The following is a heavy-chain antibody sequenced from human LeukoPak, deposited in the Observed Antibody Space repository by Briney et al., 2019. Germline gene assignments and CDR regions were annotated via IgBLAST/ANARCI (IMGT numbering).Heavy chain of an antibody. CDR3: AREGPYDFWFTFNI. CDR2: VSDDGRT. Sequence: SETLSLTCTVSGGSISSQYWNWIRQPPGKRLEWIGYVSDDGRTHFNPSLESRATISVDTSKNQFSLKLTSVTAADTALYYCAREGPYDFWFTFNIWGQGTMVTVSS. CDR1: GGSISSQY. J-gene: IGHJ3*02. V-gene: IGHV4-59*11. D-gene: IGHD3-3*01.